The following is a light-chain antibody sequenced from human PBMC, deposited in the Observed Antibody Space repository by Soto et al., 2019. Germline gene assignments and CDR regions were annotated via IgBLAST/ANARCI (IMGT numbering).Light chain of an antibody. J-gene: IGKJ5*01. V-gene: IGKV3-11*01. CDR3: QQRSSAIT. CDR1: QSVDSY. Sequence: EIVLTQSPATLSLSPGERATLSCRASQSVDSYLAWYQQKPGQAPRLLIYDASTRATGIPARFSGSGSGTEFTLTISSLQSEDFAVYYCQQRSSAITFGQGTRLEIK. CDR2: DAS.